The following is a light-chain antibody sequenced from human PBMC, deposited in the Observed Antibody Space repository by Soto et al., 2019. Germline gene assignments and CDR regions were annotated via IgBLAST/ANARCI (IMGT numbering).Light chain of an antibody. CDR2: AAS. CDR1: QSISSY. J-gene: IGKJ3*01. Sequence: DIQMTQSPSSLSASVGDRVTITCRASQSISSYLNWYQQKPGKAPKLLIYAASSVQSGVPSRFSGSGSGTDFTLTISSLQPEDFATYYCQQSYSTPNTFGPGTKVDIK. CDR3: QQSYSTPNT. V-gene: IGKV1-39*01.